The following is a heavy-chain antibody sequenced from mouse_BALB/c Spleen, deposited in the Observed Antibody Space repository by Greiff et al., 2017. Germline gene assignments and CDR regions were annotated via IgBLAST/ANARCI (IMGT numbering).Heavy chain of an antibody. Sequence: EVQLVESGGGLVEPGGSLKLSCAASGFTFSDYYMYWVRQTPEKRLEWVATISDGGSYTYYPDSVKGRFTISRDNAKNNLYLQMSSLKSEDTAMYYCARGGSYYFDYWGQGTTLTVSS. CDR3: ARGGSYYFDY. CDR1: GFTFSDYY. CDR2: ISDGGSYT. J-gene: IGHJ2*01. V-gene: IGHV5-4*02.